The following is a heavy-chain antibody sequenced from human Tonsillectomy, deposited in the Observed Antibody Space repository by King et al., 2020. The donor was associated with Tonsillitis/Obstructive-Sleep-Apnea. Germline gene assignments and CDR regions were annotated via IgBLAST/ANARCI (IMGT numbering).Heavy chain of an antibody. CDR2: ILDHGSND. J-gene: IGHJ4*02. CDR3: ARDLLGNIAATNY. CDR1: GFTFSSYA. Sequence: VQLVESGGGVVQPGRSLRLSCAASGFTFSSYAMHWVCQSPGQGLEWVAVILDHGSNDNYADSVKGRFTISSDKSKNTLYLQMNRLREEDTAVYYCARDLLGNIAATNYWGQGTLVTVSS. D-gene: IGHD6-13*01. V-gene: IGHV3-30*01.